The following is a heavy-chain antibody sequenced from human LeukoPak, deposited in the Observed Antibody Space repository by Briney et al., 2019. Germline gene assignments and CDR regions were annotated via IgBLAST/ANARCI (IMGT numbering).Heavy chain of an antibody. CDR3: ARGTYASGNSY. Sequence: GGSLRLSCAASGFSFSDFNMTWVRQAPGKGLEWISYISSTSTNIYYADSVKGRFTISRDNAKNSLYLQMSSLRAEDTAIYYCARGTYASGNSYWGQGTLVTVSS. V-gene: IGHV3-48*01. J-gene: IGHJ4*02. CDR1: GFSFSDFN. D-gene: IGHD3-10*01. CDR2: ISSTSTNI.